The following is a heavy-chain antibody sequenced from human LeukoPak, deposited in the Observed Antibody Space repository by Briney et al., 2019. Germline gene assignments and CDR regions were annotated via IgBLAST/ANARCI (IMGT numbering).Heavy chain of an antibody. CDR3: AATPNDYAWRFDY. CDR1: GYIFTNYG. CDR2: INTNTGNP. J-gene: IGHJ4*02. D-gene: IGHD4-17*01. Sequence: ASVKVSCKASGYIFTNYGINWVRQAPGQGLEWMGWINTNTGNPTYAQGFTGRIVFSLDTSVSTAYLQISSLKAEDTAVYYCAATPNDYAWRFDYWGQGTLVTVSS. V-gene: IGHV7-4-1*02.